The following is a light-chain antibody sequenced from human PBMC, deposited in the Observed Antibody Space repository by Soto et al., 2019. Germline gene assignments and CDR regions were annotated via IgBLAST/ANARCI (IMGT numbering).Light chain of an antibody. Sequence: QSVLRQPPSASGTPGQRITISCSGSSLNIGRKPVNWYRQFPGTAPKRLIYSDDQRPSGVPDRFSGSKSGTSASLAISGLQSEDEADYYCAVWDDSLGGVLFGGGTKLTVL. CDR3: AVWDDSLGGVL. J-gene: IGLJ2*01. CDR2: SDD. CDR1: SLNIGRKP. V-gene: IGLV1-44*01.